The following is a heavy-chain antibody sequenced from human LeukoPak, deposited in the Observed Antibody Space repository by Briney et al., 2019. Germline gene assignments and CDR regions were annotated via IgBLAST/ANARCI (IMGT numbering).Heavy chain of an antibody. V-gene: IGHV5-51*01. Sequence: GESLKISCKGSGYSFTSYWIGWVRQMPGKGLEWMGIIYPGDSDTRYSPSFQGQVTISADKSISTAYLQWSSLKASDTAMYHCARSPDPSHIPFDYWGQGTLVTVSS. CDR2: IYPGDSDT. CDR1: GYSFTSYW. CDR3: ARSPDPSHIPFDY. J-gene: IGHJ4*02. D-gene: IGHD2-21*01.